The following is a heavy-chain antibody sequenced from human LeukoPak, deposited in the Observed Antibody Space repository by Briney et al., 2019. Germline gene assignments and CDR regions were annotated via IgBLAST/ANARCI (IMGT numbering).Heavy chain of an antibody. D-gene: IGHD3-16*02. Sequence: GSLRLSCAASGFTFTSYSMNWVRQAPGKGLEWVSCISSSSTYIYYADSVKGRFTISRDNAKNSLYLQMNSLTAEDTAVYYCARSWGELSFFDSWGQGTLVTVSS. CDR3: ARSWGELSFFDS. V-gene: IGHV3-21*01. CDR2: ISSSSTYI. CDR1: GFTFTSYS. J-gene: IGHJ4*02.